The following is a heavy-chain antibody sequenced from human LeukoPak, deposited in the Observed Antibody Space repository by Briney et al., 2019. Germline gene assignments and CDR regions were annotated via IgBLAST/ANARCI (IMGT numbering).Heavy chain of an antibody. CDR1: GRRPSGYT. V-gene: IGHV3-30*03. J-gene: IGHJ4*02. CDR2: ISYDERNK. D-gene: IGHD2-15*01. CDR3: ARDSGGNLFDL. Sequence: GSPLSLFYSAGGRRPSGYTARGRRQAGKGGVGMVPLISYDERNKYDGDSVKGRFTVSRDNANNTLFLHMNSLRGDDTALYYCARDSGGNLFDLWGQGTPVAVS.